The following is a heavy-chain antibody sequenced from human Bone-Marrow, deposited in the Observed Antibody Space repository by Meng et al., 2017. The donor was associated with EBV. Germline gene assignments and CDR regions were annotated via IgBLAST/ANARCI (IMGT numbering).Heavy chain of an antibody. CDR1: GYNFRNYF. D-gene: IGHD6-19*01. J-gene: IGHJ4*02. Sequence: QGQLVQSGAEGKKPGASVKVSCKASGYNFRNYFMHWVRQAPGQGLEYMGRINPLTGVTNYVQKFQGRVTVTRDTSISTSYMELSGLTHDDTAVYFCAGGWAPDYWGQGTLVTVSS. V-gene: IGHV1-2*06. CDR3: AGGWAPDY. CDR2: INPLTGVT.